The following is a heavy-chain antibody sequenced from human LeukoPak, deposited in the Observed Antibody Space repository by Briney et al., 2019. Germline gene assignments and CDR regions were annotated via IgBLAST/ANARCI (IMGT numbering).Heavy chain of an antibody. Sequence: GEALKISCKGSGYTFTSYWIGWVRQMPGKGLEWMGIIYPGDSDTRYSPSFQGQVSISVDKSISTAYLQWSSLKASDTAMYYCARRGSGWYVDYWGEGTLVSVSS. CDR2: IYPGDSDT. CDR1: GYTFTSYW. CDR3: ARRGSGWYVDY. D-gene: IGHD6-19*01. J-gene: IGHJ4*02. V-gene: IGHV5-51*01.